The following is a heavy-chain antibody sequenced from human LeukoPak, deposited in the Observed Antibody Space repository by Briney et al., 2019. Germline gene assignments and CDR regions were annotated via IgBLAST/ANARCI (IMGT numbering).Heavy chain of an antibody. CDR3: ARDTRAPGYYYGMDV. D-gene: IGHD3-10*01. CDR1: GGSISSGGYY. V-gene: IGHV4-31*03. Sequence: SETLSLTCTVSGGSISSGGYYWSWLRQHPGKGLEWIGYIYYSGSTYYHPSLKSRVTITVDTSKNQFSLKLSSVTAADTAVYYCARDTRAPGYYYGMDVWGQGTTVTVSS. CDR2: IYYSGST. J-gene: IGHJ6*02.